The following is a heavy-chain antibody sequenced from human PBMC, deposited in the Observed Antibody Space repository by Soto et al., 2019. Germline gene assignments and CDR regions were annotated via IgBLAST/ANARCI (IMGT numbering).Heavy chain of an antibody. CDR1: GGSISSGGYS. Sequence: SETLSLTCAVSGGSISSGGYSWSWIRQPPGKGLEWIGYIYHSGSTYYNPSLKSRVTISVDRSKNQFSLKLSSVTAADTAVYYCARGVAVAGFDYWGQGTLVTVSS. CDR3: ARGVAVAGFDY. V-gene: IGHV4-30-2*01. J-gene: IGHJ4*02. CDR2: IYHSGST. D-gene: IGHD6-19*01.